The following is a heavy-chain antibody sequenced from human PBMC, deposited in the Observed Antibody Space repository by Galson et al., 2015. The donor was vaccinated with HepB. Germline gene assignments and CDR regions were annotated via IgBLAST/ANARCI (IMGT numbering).Heavy chain of an antibody. Sequence: TLSLTCTVSGGSISSYYWSWIRQHPGKGLEWIGYIYYSGSTYYNPSLKSRVTISVDTSKNQFSLKLSSVTAADTAVYYCARGSISGRGWFDPWGQGTLVTVSS. CDR3: ARGSISGRGWFDP. CDR1: GGSISSYY. V-gene: IGHV4-31*03. CDR2: IYYSGST. D-gene: IGHD1-26*01. J-gene: IGHJ5*02.